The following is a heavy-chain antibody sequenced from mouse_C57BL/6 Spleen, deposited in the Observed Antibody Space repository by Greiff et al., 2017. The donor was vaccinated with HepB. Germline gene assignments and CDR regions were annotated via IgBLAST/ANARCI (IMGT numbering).Heavy chain of an antibody. CDR2: ISYDGSN. V-gene: IGHV3-6*01. CDR3: AREEVLRYAMDY. D-gene: IGHD1-1*01. Sequence: DVQLQESGPGLVKPSQSLSLTCSVTGYSITSGYYWNWIRQFPGNKLEWMGYISYDGSNNYNPSLKNRISITRDTSKNQFFLKLNSVTTEDTATYYCAREEVLRYAMDYWGQGTSVTVSS. J-gene: IGHJ4*01. CDR1: GYSITSGYY.